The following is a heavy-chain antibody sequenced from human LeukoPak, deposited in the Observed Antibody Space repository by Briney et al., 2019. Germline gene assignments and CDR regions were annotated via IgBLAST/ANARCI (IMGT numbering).Heavy chain of an antibody. J-gene: IGHJ3*02. V-gene: IGHV3-49*03. CDR3: TRDDYDSSGYYYPFDAFDI. D-gene: IGHD3-22*01. CDR2: IRSKAYGGTT. Sequence: PGGSLRLSCTASGFTFGDYAMSWFRQAPGKGLEWVGFIRSKAYGGTTEYAASVKGRFTISRDDSKSIAYLQMNSLKTEDTAVYYCTRDDYDSSGYYYPFDAFDIWGQGTMVTVSS. CDR1: GFTFGDYA.